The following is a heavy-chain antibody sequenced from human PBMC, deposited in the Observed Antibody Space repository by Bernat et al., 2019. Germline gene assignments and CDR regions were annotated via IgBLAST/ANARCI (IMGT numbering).Heavy chain of an antibody. CDR1: GGSISSRRYY. CDR2: IYYSGST. V-gene: IGHV4-39*01. Sequence: QLQLQESGPGLVKPSETLSLTCTVSGGSISSRRYYWGWIRQPPGKGLEWIGSIYYSGSTYSNPSLKSRVTISVDTSKNQFSLKLSSVTAADTAVYYCARLKGFAAYWGQGTLVTVSS. J-gene: IGHJ4*02. CDR3: ARLKGFAAY.